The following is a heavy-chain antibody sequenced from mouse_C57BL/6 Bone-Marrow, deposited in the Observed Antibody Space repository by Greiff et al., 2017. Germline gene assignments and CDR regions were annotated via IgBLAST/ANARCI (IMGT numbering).Heavy chain of an antibody. Sequence: EVQLVESGPGLVKPSQSLSLTCSVTGYSITGGYYWNWIRQFPGNKLEWMGYISYDGSNNYNPSLKNRISITRDTSKNQFFLKMNSLTTEDTATYYCAVDYGSSYDWYFDVWGTGTTVTVSS. D-gene: IGHD1-1*01. V-gene: IGHV3-6*01. CDR2: ISYDGSN. CDR1: GYSITGGYY. CDR3: AVDYGSSYDWYFDV. J-gene: IGHJ1*03.